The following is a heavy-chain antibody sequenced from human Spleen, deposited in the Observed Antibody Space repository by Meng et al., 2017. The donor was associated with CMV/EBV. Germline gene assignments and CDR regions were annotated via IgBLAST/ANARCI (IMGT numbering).Heavy chain of an antibody. CDR1: GYTFISYG. CDR2: ISAYNGDT. J-gene: IGHJ6*02. D-gene: IGHD6-19*01. Sequence: ASVKVSCKASGYTFISYGISWVRQAPGQGLEWMGWISAYNGDTNYAQKLQGRVTMTTDTSTSTAYMELRSLRSDDTAVYYCAREGDEAVAGIRIHYGMDVWGQGTTVTVSS. CDR3: AREGDEAVAGIRIHYGMDV. V-gene: IGHV1-18*01.